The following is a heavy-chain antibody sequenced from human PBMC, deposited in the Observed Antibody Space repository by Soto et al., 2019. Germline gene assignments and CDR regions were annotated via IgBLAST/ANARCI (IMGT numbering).Heavy chain of an antibody. J-gene: IGHJ5*02. V-gene: IGHV4-39*01. CDR1: GGSIRSSSYY. CDR2: IYYSGST. CDR3: ARLTPLDFWSGYASNWFDP. Sequence: SETQSLTCPVSGGSIRSSSYYWGWIRQPPGKGLEWIGSIYYSGSTYYNPSLKSRVTISVDTSKNQFSLKLSSVTAADTAVYYCARLTPLDFWSGYASNWFDPWGQGTLVTVSS. D-gene: IGHD3-3*01.